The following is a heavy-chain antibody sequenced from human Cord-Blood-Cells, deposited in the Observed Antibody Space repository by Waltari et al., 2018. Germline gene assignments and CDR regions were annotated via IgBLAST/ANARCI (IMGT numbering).Heavy chain of an antibody. J-gene: IGHJ4*02. V-gene: IGHV1-24*01. D-gene: IGHD3-22*01. CDR1: GYTLTELS. CDR2: VDPEEGER. Sequence: QVQLVQSGAEVKKLGASVKVSCKVSGYTLTELSMHWVRQAPGKGLEWMGGVDPEEGERSYAQKVQGRVTMTEDRSKDTAYKELSSLRSEDTAVYYCATAYYYDSSGYYYFDYWGQGTLGTVSS. CDR3: ATAYYYDSSGYYYFDY.